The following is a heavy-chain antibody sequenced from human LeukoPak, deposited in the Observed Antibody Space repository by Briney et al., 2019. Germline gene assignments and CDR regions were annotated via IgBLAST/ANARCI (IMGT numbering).Heavy chain of an antibody. D-gene: IGHD3-22*01. CDR1: GFTFSSYA. CDR3: ARSGYYPFDY. CDR2: ISSNGGST. V-gene: IGHV3-64*01. Sequence: PGGSLRLSCAASGFTFSSYAMHWVRQAPGKGLEYVSAISSNGGSTYYANSVKGRFTISRDNSKNTLYLQMGSLRAEDMAVYYCARSGYYPFDYWGQGTLVTVSS. J-gene: IGHJ4*02.